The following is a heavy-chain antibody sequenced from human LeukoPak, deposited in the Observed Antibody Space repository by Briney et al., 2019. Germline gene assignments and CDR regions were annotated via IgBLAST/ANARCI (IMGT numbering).Heavy chain of an antibody. J-gene: IGHJ6*02. CDR1: GYTFTGYF. V-gene: IGHV1-2*02. CDR2: INPNSGGT. D-gene: IGHD2-8*02. CDR3: AREVLAKNYGMDV. Sequence: ASVKVSCKASGYTFTGYFMHWVRQAPGQGLEWMGWINPNSGGTNYAQRFQGRVTMTRDTSISTAYMELSSLRSDDTAVYYCAREVLAKNYGMDVWGQGTTVTVSS.